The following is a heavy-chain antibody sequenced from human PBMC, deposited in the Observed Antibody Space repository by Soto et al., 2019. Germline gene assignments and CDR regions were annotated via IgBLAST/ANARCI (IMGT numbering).Heavy chain of an antibody. J-gene: IGHJ4*02. Sequence: QLQLVQSGAEVKKPGSSVRVSCKASGGTFSSYAISWLRQPPGQGLEWMGGIIPIFGTANYAQKFQGRVTITADESTSTAYMELSSLRSEDTAVYYCARSRGGYYYDSRDPPPLDYWGQGTLVTVSS. CDR1: GGTFSSYA. CDR3: ARSRGGYYYDSRDPPPLDY. D-gene: IGHD3-22*01. V-gene: IGHV1-69*01. CDR2: IIPIFGTA.